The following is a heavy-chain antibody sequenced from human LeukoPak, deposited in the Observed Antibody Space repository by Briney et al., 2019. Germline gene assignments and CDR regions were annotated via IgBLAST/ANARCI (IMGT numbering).Heavy chain of an antibody. CDR2: ISPYNGNT. CDR1: GYTFTSYS. V-gene: IGHV1-18*01. D-gene: IGHD1-1*01. CDR3: ARRPKATWNYYYYGMDV. Sequence: GASVKVSCQASGYTFTSYSISWVRQAPGQGLEWMGWISPYNGNTNYAQKFQGRVTITADESTSTACMELSSLRSEDTAVYYCARRPKATWNYYYYGMDVWGQGTTVTVSS. J-gene: IGHJ6*02.